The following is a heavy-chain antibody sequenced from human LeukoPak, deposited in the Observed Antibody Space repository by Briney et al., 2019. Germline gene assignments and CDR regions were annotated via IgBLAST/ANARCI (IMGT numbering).Heavy chain of an antibody. V-gene: IGHV3-21*01. CDR1: GFTFSSYS. J-gene: IGHJ5*02. D-gene: IGHD5-18*01. CDR2: ISSSSSYI. CDR3: ARDRVSSGYSYAAEGFDP. Sequence: KTGGSLRLSCAASGFTFSSYSMNWVRQAPGRGLEWVSSISSSSSYIYYADPVKGRFTISRDNAKNSLYLQMNSLRAEDTAVYYCARDRVSSGYSYAAEGFDPWGQGTLVTVSS.